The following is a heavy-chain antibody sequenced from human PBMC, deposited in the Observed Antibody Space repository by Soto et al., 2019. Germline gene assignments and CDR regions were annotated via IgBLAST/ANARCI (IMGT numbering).Heavy chain of an antibody. CDR2: VYYNGGS. CDR3: ASQGIGTLHGLVAV. CDR1: GGSIDGYN. J-gene: IGHJ6*02. V-gene: IGHV4-59*08. Sequence: QVQLQESGPGLVKPSETLSLTCTVSGGSIDGYNCAWIRQPPGKALEWVGYVYYNGGSSYNPSLKRPVTLSMDTSKSPFSLPLRSVTAADTAVYYCASQGIGTLHGLVAVWGRGTTVTVSS. D-gene: IGHD1-1*01.